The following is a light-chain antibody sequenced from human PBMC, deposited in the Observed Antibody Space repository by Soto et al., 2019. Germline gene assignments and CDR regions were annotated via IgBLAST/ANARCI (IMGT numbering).Light chain of an antibody. J-gene: IGKJ2*03. V-gene: IGKV1-17*01. Sequence: DIPMTQSPSSLSASVGVRVTITCRASQAIRNDLAWYQQKPGRAPKRLIYGSSSLQSGVPSRFSGSGSGTEFTLTISSLQPEDFATYYCQQVNTYPPRFGQGTKLEIK. CDR1: QAIRND. CDR3: QQVNTYPPR. CDR2: GSS.